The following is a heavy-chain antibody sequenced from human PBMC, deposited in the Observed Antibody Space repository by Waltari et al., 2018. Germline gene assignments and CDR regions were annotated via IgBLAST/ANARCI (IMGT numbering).Heavy chain of an antibody. CDR3: ARDDYGSGSYFDY. J-gene: IGHJ4*02. D-gene: IGHD3-10*01. CDR2: INAGNGNT. V-gene: IGHV1-3*01. CDR1: GYTFTSYA. Sequence: QVQLVQSGAEVKKPGASVKVSCKASGYTFTSYAMHWVRQAPGQRLEWMGWINAGNGNTKYSQKFQGRVTINRDTSASTVYMELSSLRSEDTAVYYCARDDYGSGSYFDYWGQGTLVTVSS.